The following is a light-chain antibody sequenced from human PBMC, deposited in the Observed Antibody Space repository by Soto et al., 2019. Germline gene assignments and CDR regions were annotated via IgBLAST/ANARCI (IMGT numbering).Light chain of an antibody. J-gene: IGKJ5*01. CDR2: GAS. CDR1: QSININ. V-gene: IGKV3-15*01. CDR3: QQYDNWPIT. Sequence: EMGMTQSPATLSVSPGERVTLSCRASQSININLAWYQQKPGQAPRLLIYGASTRATGLPARFSGSGSGTEFTLIISSLQSEDSAVYYCQQYDNWPITFGQGTRLEIK.